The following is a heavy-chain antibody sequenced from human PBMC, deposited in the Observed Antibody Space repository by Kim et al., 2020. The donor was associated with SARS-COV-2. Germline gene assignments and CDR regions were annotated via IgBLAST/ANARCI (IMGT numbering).Heavy chain of an antibody. J-gene: IGHJ4*02. V-gene: IGHV3-23*01. Sequence: PDSGKGRFTISRDNSKTTLYLQMNSLRAEDTAVYYCAKGYYDILTGMDYWGQGTLVTVSS. CDR3: AKGYYDILTGMDY. D-gene: IGHD3-9*01.